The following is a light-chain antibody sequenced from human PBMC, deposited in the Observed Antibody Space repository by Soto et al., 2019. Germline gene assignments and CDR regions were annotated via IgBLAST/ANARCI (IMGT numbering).Light chain of an antibody. J-gene: IGLJ1*01. Sequence: QSALTQPASVSGSPGQSIAISCTGTRSDVGAYNYVSWYQQHPGKAPKLMISEVTNRPSGVSDRFSGSKSGNTASLTISGLQAEGEADYYCSSFTSRFTFVFGTGTKLTVL. CDR3: SSFTSRFTFV. CDR1: RSDVGAYNY. V-gene: IGLV2-14*01. CDR2: EVT.